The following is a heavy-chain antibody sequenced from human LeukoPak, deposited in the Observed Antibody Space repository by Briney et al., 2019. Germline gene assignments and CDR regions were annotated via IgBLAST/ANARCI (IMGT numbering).Heavy chain of an antibody. D-gene: IGHD2-2*01. CDR1: GDSISAFY. Sequence: SETLSLTCSVSGDSISAFYWSWIRQPAGKELEWIGRIHGSGSSNYNPSLKSRVTMSVDMSKNQFSLKLTSMIAADTAVYYCAKDHFRYCSSTSCPRGYMDVWGKGTTVTVSS. V-gene: IGHV4-4*07. CDR3: AKDHFRYCSSTSCPRGYMDV. CDR2: IHGSGSS. J-gene: IGHJ6*03.